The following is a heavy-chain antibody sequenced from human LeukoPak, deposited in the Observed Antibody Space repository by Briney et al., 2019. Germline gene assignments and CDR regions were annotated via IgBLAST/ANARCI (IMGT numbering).Heavy chain of an antibody. CDR2: ISWNSGSI. J-gene: IGHJ5*02. CDR3: AKDGVKLGGIAAAGAYNWFDP. D-gene: IGHD6-13*01. CDR1: GFTFDDYA. V-gene: IGHV3-9*01. Sequence: GGSLRLSCAASGFTFDDYAMHWVRQAPGKGLEWVSGISWNSGSIGYADSVKGRFTISRDNAKNSLYLQMNSLRAEDTALYYCAKDGVKLGGIAAAGAYNWFDPWGQGTLVTVSS.